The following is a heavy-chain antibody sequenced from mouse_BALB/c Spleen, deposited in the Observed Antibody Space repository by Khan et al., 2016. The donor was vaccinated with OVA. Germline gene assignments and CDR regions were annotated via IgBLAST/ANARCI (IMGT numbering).Heavy chain of an antibody. J-gene: IGHJ3*01. CDR3: VRDGADQRNDGWFAY. CDR2: INPSNDYT. V-gene: IGHV1-4*01. Sequence: QVQLQQSGAELARPGASVKMSCKASGYTFTSYTIHWIKKRPGQGLEWIGYINPSNDYTNYNQKFKDKATLTTDKSSTTAYLRLSSLTSDDSAVSNCVRDGADQRNDGWFAYWGQGTLVTVAA. D-gene: IGHD2-14*01. CDR1: GYTFTSYT.